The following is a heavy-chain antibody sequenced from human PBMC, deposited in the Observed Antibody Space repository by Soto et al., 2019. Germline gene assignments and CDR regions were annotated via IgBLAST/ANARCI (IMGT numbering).Heavy chain of an antibody. Sequence: GDSLKISCKGSGYSFTSYWISWVRQMPGKGLEWMGIIYPGDSDTRYSPSFQGQVTISADKSISTAYLQWRSLRASDTAMYYCARPRSGSYRLDYYGMDVWGQGTTVTVSS. J-gene: IGHJ6*02. CDR1: GYSFTSYW. CDR3: ARPRSGSYRLDYYGMDV. D-gene: IGHD3-10*01. V-gene: IGHV5-51*01. CDR2: IYPGDSDT.